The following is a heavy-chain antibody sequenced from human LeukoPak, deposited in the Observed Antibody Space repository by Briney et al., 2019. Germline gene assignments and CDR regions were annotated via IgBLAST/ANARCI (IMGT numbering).Heavy chain of an antibody. V-gene: IGHV1-8*01. CDR3: ARGPDLFRYFDWLLFFDY. CDR2: MNPNSGNT. D-gene: IGHD3-9*01. CDR1: GYTFTSYD. J-gene: IGHJ4*02. Sequence: ASVKVSCKASGYTFTSYDINWVRQATGQGLEWMGWMNPNSGNTGDAQKFQGRVTMTRNTSISTAYMELSSLRSEDTAVYYCARGPDLFRYFDWLLFFDYWGQGTLVTVSS.